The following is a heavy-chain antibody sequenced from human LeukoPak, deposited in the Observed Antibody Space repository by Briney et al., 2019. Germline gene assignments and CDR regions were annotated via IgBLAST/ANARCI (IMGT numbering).Heavy chain of an antibody. Sequence: PSQTLSPTCTVSGGSISSGGYYWSWIRQHPGKGLEWIGYIYYSGSTYYNPSLKSRVTISVDTSKNQFSLKLSSVTAADTAVYYCVRADGVVVPARNGWFDPWGQGTLVTVSS. CDR2: IYYSGST. CDR1: GGSISSGGYY. D-gene: IGHD2-2*01. V-gene: IGHV4-31*03. CDR3: VRADGVVVPARNGWFDP. J-gene: IGHJ5*02.